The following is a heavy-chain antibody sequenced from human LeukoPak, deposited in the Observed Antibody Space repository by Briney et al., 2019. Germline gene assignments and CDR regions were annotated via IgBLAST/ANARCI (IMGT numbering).Heavy chain of an antibody. V-gene: IGHV4-61*01. CDR3: ARDGDYGGPYYFDY. CDR2: IYYSGST. Sequence: SETLSLTCTVSGGSVSSGSYYWSWIRQPPGKGLEWIGYIYYSGSTNYNPSLKSRVTISVDTSKNQFSLKLSSVTAADTAVYYCARDGDYGGPYYFDYWGRGTLVTVSS. CDR1: GGSVSSGSYY. D-gene: IGHD4-17*01. J-gene: IGHJ4*02.